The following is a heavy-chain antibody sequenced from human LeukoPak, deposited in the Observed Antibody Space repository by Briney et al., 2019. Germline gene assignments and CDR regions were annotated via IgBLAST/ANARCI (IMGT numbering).Heavy chain of an antibody. Sequence: VASVTVSCKTSGYTFTAYYMNWVRQAPGQGLEWMGWINPNSGGTNYAQRFQGRVTMTRDTSISTAYMELSRLRSDDTAVYYCARETGDDAFDIWGQGTMVTVSS. V-gene: IGHV1-2*02. CDR1: GYTFTAYY. CDR3: ARETGDDAFDI. CDR2: INPNSGGT. J-gene: IGHJ3*02. D-gene: IGHD2-8*02.